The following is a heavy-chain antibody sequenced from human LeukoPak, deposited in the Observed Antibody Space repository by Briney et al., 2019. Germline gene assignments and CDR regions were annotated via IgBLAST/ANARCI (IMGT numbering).Heavy chain of an antibody. V-gene: IGHV4-59*08. Sequence: SETLSLTCTVSGGSITTYYWSWIRQPPGKGLEWIGYIYYNGATDFNPSLKSRVTISVDTSKNEFSLKLSSVTAADTALYYCARRTVTNGWFRIDYWGQGSLVIVSS. CDR3: ARRTVTNGWFRIDY. D-gene: IGHD6-19*01. CDR1: GGSITTYY. CDR2: IYYNGAT. J-gene: IGHJ4*02.